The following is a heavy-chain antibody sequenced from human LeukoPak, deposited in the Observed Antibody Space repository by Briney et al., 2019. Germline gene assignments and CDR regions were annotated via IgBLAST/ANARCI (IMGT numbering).Heavy chain of an antibody. J-gene: IGHJ5*02. Sequence: SETLSLTCSVSGGSINSSNYYWGWIRQPPGKGLEWIGSIYYSGSTYYNPSLKSRVSISEDTSKNQISLNLSSVTAADTAVYYCARGFIVRGILTGGEYNWFDPWGQGSLVTVSS. CDR2: IYYSGST. V-gene: IGHV4-39*07. D-gene: IGHD3-10*01. CDR1: GGSINSSNYY. CDR3: ARGFIVRGILTGGEYNWFDP.